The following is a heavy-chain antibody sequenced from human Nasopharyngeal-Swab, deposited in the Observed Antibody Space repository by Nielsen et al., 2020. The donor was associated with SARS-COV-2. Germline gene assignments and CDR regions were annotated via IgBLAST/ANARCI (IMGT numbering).Heavy chain of an antibody. Sequence: GESLKISCAASGFTFSSFGMHWVRQAPGKGLEWVAFIAHDASNEYYADSVRGRFTISRDNSKNALYLQMNSLRADDTAVYYCAKDHASGSPLPRTDYWGQGTLVTVSS. CDR3: AKDHASGSPLPRTDY. CDR2: IAHDASNE. V-gene: IGHV3-30*18. CDR1: GFTFSSFG. D-gene: IGHD3-10*01. J-gene: IGHJ4*02.